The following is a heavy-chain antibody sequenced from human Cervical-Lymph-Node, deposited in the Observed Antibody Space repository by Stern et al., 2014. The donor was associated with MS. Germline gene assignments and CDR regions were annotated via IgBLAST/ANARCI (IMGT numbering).Heavy chain of an antibody. Sequence: SGPTLVKPRQTLTLTCTFSGFSFTGGVGVGWLRQSPGKALEWLALIYWDDDKRYSPSLKDRLTITKDTSKKQVVLTMTNMDPVDTGTYSCAHRRGRNWFDPWGQGIQVIVSS. CDR3: AHRRGRNWFDP. CDR1: GFSFTGGVG. J-gene: IGHJ5*02. CDR2: IYWDDDK. V-gene: IGHV2-5*02.